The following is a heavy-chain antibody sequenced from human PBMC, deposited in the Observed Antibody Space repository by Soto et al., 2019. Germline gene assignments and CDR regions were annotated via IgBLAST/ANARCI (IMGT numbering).Heavy chain of an antibody. CDR1: GFSLSTTGVG. V-gene: IGHV2-5*01. D-gene: IGHD3-3*01. J-gene: IGHJ6*02. CDR3: THLYYDFWGGYYKANYYYGMDV. CDR2: IYWNDDK. Sequence: ESGPTLVNPTQTLTLTCTFSGFSLSTTGVGVGWIRQPPGKALEWLALIYWNDDKRYSPSLKSRLTITKDTSKDQVVLTMTNMDPVDTATYYCTHLYYDFWGGYYKANYYYGMDVWGLGT.